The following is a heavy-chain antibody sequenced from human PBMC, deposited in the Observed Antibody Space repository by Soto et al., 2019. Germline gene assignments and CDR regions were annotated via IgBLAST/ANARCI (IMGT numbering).Heavy chain of an antibody. V-gene: IGHV4-61*01. J-gene: IGHJ6*02. CDR3: ARAGWDVYFGMDV. CDR1: GGSVSSGSYY. CDR2: ISYSGST. Sequence: QVQLQESGPGLVRPSETLSLTCTVSGGSVSSGSYYWNWIRQPPGKGLEWIGYISYSGSTNYNPSLKRRVTISSDTSKNQFSLNLNSMTAADTAVYYCARAGWDVYFGMDVWGQGTTLTVSS. D-gene: IGHD1-26*01.